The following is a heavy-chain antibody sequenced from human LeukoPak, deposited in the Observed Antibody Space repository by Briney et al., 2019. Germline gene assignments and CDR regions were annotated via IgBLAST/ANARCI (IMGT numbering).Heavy chain of an antibody. CDR1: GFTFSSYG. D-gene: IGHD5-18*01. CDR3: ARDLPDPKDTAMVKPLFGY. Sequence: PGRSLRLSCSASGFTFSSYGMHWVRQAPGKGLEWVAVIWYDGSNKYYADSVKGRFTISRDNSKNTLYLQMNSLRAEDTAVYYCARDLPDPKDTAMVKPLFGYWGQGTLVTVSS. V-gene: IGHV3-33*01. CDR2: IWYDGSNK. J-gene: IGHJ4*02.